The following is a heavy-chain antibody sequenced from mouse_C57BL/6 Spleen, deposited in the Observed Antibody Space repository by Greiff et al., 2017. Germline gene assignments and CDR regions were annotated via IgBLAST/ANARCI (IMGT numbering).Heavy chain of an antibody. CDR2: IYPGGGYT. D-gene: IGHD2-3*01. CDR3: ARGHDGNYPFAY. V-gene: IGHV1-63*01. Sequence: LVESGAELVRPGTSVKMSCKASGYTFTNYWIGWAKQRPGHGLEWIGDIYPGGGYTNYNEKFKGKATLTADKSSSTAYMQFSSLTSEDSAIYYCARGHDGNYPFAYWGQGTLVTVSA. J-gene: IGHJ3*01. CDR1: GYTFTNYW.